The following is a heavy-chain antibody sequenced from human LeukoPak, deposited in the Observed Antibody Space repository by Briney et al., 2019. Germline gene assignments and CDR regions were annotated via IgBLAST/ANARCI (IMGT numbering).Heavy chain of an antibody. CDR2: INPSGGST. CDR3: ARDQDWNYAFDI. D-gene: IGHD1-7*01. CDR1: GYTLTSYF. Sequence: ASVKVSCKASGYTLTSYFIHWVRQAPGQGLEWMGIINPSGGSTSYAQKFQGRVTMTRDTSTSTVYMELSSLRSKDTAVYYCARDQDWNYAFDIWGQGTMVTVSS. V-gene: IGHV1-46*01. J-gene: IGHJ3*02.